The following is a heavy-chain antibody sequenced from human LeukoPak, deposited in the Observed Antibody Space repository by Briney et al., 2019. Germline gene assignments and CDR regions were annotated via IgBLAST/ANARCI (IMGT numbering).Heavy chain of an antibody. V-gene: IGHV1-2*02. CDR1: GYTFTGYY. CDR2: INPNSGGT. D-gene: IGHD3-9*01. J-gene: IGHJ4*02. Sequence: ASVKVSCKASGYTFTGYYMHWVRQAPGQGLEWMGWINPNSGGTNYAQKFQGRVTMTRDTSISTAYMELSRLRSDDTAVYYCAREGDILTGYYPDYWGQGTLVTVSS. CDR3: AREGDILTGYYPDY.